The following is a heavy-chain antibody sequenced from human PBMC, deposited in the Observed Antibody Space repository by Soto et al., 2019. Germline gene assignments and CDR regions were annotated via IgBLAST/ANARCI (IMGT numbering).Heavy chain of an antibody. CDR1: GGSISSGGYY. CDR3: AREGTVPYWYFDL. CDR2: ISYSGST. D-gene: IGHD1-1*01. J-gene: IGHJ2*01. Sequence: QVHLQESGPGLVKPSQTLSLTCTVSGGSISSGGYYWSWVRQHPGKGLEWIGYISYSGSTYYNPSLKSRVTISIDTSKNQFSLKLSSVTAADTAVYYCAREGTVPYWYFDLWGRGTLVTVSS. V-gene: IGHV4-31*03.